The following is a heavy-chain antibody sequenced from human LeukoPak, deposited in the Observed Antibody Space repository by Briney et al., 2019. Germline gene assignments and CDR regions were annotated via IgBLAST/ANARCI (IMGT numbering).Heavy chain of an antibody. J-gene: IGHJ4*02. D-gene: IGHD3-22*01. CDR3: AWGRSSGYYYTLAY. V-gene: IGHV1-46*01. CDR2: INPSGGST. CDR1: GYTFTTYY. Sequence: ASVKVSCKASGYTFTTYYMHWVRQAPGQGLEWMGIINPSGGSTTYAQKFQGRVTMTSDTSTSTVYMEVSSLRSEDTAVYYWAWGRSSGYYYTLAYWGQGTLVTVSS.